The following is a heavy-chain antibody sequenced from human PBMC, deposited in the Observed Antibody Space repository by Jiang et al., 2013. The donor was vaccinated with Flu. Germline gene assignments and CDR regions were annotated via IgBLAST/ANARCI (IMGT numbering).Heavy chain of an antibody. CDR1: GFIFSSYG. CDR3: ARDYGDRDFDY. CDR2: ISSSSSTI. Sequence: VQLVESGGGLVQPGGSLRLSCAASGFIFSSYGMNWVRQAPGKGLEWISYISSSSSTIYYADSVQGRFTISRDNAQNSVYLQMNSLRAEDTAVYYCARDYGDRDFDYWGHGTLVTVSS. D-gene: IGHD4-17*01. J-gene: IGHJ4*01. V-gene: IGHV3-48*01.